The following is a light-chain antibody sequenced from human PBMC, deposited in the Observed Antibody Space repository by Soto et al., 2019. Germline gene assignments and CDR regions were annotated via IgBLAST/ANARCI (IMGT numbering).Light chain of an antibody. CDR1: SSDVGLYNY. J-gene: IGLJ2*01. V-gene: IGLV2-14*03. CDR2: DVN. Sequence: QSALTQPASVSGSPGQSITISCTGSSSDVGLYNYVSWYQQHPGKAPKLMIYDVNDRPSGVSDRFSGSKSGNTASLTISGLQADDEADHFCSSYTSDTTHVVFGGGTKLTVL. CDR3: SSYTSDTTHVV.